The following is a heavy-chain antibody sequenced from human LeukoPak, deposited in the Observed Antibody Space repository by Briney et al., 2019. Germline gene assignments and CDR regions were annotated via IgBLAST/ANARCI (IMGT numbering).Heavy chain of an antibody. CDR1: DGSISSSSYY. J-gene: IGHJ6*02. Sequence: SSETLSLTCTVSDGSISSSSYYWGWIRQPPGKGLEWIGSIYYSGSTYYNPSLKSRVTISVDTSKNQFSLKLSSVTAADTAVYYCARFQSSSSWDYYYGLDVWGQGTTVTVSS. CDR3: ARFQSSSSWDYYYGLDV. V-gene: IGHV4-39*07. D-gene: IGHD2-2*01. CDR2: IYYSGST.